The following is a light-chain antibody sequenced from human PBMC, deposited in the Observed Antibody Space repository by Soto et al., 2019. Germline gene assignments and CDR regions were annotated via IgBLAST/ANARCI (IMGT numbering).Light chain of an antibody. CDR1: QSVGNN. V-gene: IGKV3-20*01. CDR2: GAS. Sequence: EIVLTPSPATLSVSPGERTTLSCRASQSVGNNLAWYQQKPGQAPRLLIYGASSRAAGIPDRFSGSGSGTDFTLTISGLEPEDFAVYYCQQYGSSLTWTFGQGTKVDIK. CDR3: QQYGSSLTWT. J-gene: IGKJ1*01.